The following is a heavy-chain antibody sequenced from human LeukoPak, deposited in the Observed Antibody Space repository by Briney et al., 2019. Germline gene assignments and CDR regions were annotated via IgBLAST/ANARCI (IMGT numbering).Heavy chain of an antibody. J-gene: IGHJ4*02. Sequence: GGSLRLSCAASGFTFSSYWIHWVRQSPGKGLVWVSRINSDGSSTNCADSVKGRFTISRDNAKNTVTLQMNSLRAEDTAVYYCARGAYYDLDSWGQGTLVTVSS. V-gene: IGHV3-74*01. CDR3: ARGAYYDLDS. D-gene: IGHD3-22*01. CDR1: GFTFSSYW. CDR2: INSDGSST.